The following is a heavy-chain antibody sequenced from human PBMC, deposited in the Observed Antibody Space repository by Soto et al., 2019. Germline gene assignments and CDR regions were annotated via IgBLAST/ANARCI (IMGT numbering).Heavy chain of an antibody. J-gene: IGHJ4*02. CDR1: GFSLSTNEVG. CDR2: IYWNDDA. CDR3: IHDGKLGYTGYDRFDY. V-gene: IGHV2-5*01. D-gene: IGHD5-12*01. Sequence: SGPTLVNPTQTLTLTCTFSGFSLSTNEVGVGWIRQPPGKALEWLALIYWNDDARYSPSLRNRLTITKDTSKNQVVLTMTNMDPVDTATYYCIHDGKLGYTGYDRFDYWGQGTLVTVSS.